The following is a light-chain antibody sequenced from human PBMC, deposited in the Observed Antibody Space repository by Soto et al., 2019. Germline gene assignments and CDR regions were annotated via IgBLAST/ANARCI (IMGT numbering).Light chain of an antibody. Sequence: QSVLTQPPSVSGAPGQRVTISCTGRSSNIGAGYDVHWYQQLPGTAPKLPIYGNSNRPSGVPDRFSGSKSGTSASLAITGLQAEDEADYYCQSYDSSLSGSDVVFGGGTKLTVL. CDR2: GNS. CDR1: SSNIGAGYD. V-gene: IGLV1-40*01. J-gene: IGLJ2*01. CDR3: QSYDSSLSGSDVV.